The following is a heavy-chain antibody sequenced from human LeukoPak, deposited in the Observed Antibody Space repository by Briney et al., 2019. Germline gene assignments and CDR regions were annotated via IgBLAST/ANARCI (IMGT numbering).Heavy chain of an antibody. D-gene: IGHD3-10*01. CDR2: VSIRSTYI. V-gene: IGHV3-21*01. Sequence: PGGSLSLSCAASGFTLSTYDMTWVRQAPGKGLEWLSSVSIRSTYIYYADSVKGRFTISRDNAKNSLYLQMTSLRAEDTAVYYCARWGLFYSGTGSQHIDYWGQGILVTVSS. CDR3: ARWGLFYSGTGSQHIDY. CDR1: GFTLSTYD. J-gene: IGHJ4*02.